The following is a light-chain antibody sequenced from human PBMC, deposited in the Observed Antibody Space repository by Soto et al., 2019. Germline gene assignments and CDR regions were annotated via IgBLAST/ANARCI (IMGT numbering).Light chain of an antibody. CDR2: DVT. CDR3: SSYTSSSTYV. Sequence: QSALTQPASVSGSPGQSITISCTGTSSDVGAYNYVPWYQHHPGKAPKLLIYDVTNRPSGVSNRFSGSKSGNTASLTISGLQPEDETDYYCSSYTSSSTYVFGLGTKVTVL. J-gene: IGLJ1*01. V-gene: IGLV2-14*03. CDR1: SSDVGAYNY.